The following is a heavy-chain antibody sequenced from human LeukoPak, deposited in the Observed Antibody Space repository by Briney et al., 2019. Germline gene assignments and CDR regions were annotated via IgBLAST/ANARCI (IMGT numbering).Heavy chain of an antibody. CDR1: GGSINSHSYY. D-gene: IGHD5-24*01. CDR2: VYYDGTS. CDR3: VRHMSTNTGYFDS. V-gene: IGHV4-39*01. J-gene: IGHJ4*02. Sequence: SETLSLTCTVSGGSINSHSYYWGWIRQPPGKGLEWIGSVYYDGTSYSNPSLTSRAAVFVGTSRDEFSLDLSFVTAADTAVYYCVRHMSTNTGYFDSCGQGTLVSVSS.